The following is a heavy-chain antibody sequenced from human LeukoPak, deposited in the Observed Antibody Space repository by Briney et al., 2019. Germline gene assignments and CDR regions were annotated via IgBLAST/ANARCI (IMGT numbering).Heavy chain of an antibody. CDR1: GFTFSSYA. CDR3: AKDGLVRGVINYYYGMDV. D-gene: IGHD3-10*01. V-gene: IGHV3-23*01. CDR2: ISGSGGST. Sequence: PGGSLRLSCAASGFTFSSYAMSWVRQAPGKGLERVSAISGSGGSTYYADSVKGRFAISRDNSKNTLYLQMNSLRAEDTAVYYCAKDGLVRGVINYYYGMDVWGQGTTVTVSS. J-gene: IGHJ6*02.